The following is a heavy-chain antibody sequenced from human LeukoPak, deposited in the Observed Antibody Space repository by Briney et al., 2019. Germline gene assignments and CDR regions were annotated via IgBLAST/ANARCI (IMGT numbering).Heavy chain of an antibody. J-gene: IGHJ4*02. D-gene: IGHD3-22*01. CDR2: MWYVGGSEA. V-gene: IGHV3-33*06. Sequence: PGGSQRLSCAASGFTFRNYGIHWVRQAPGKGLEGVGVMWYVGGSEAQYADSARGRFIISRDDSKNTLYLQMNNLRAEDTAVYYCAKDKGGYSYFFDFWGQGTLVTVSS. CDR1: GFTFRNYG. CDR3: AKDKGGYSYFFDF.